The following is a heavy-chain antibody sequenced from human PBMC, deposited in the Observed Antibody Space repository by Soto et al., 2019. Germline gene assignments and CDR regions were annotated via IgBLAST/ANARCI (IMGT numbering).Heavy chain of an antibody. J-gene: IGHJ6*02. CDR2: ISYDGSNK. V-gene: IGHV3-30-3*01. D-gene: IGHD5-12*01. Sequence: QVQLVESGGGVVQPGRSLRLSCAASGFTFSSYAMHWVRQAPGKGLEWVAVISYDGSNKYYADSVKGRFTISRANSKNTLYLQMNSLRAEDTAVYYCARDYYRFNSGYGFSMDVWGQGTTVTVYS. CDR1: GFTFSSYA. CDR3: ARDYYRFNSGYGFSMDV.